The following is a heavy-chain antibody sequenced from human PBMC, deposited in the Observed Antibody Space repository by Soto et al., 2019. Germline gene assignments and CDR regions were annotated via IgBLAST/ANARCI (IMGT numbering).Heavy chain of an antibody. CDR2: IYYSGST. CDR3: AREATTVFVDAFDI. Sequence: QLQLQESGPGLVKPSETLSLTCTVSGGSISSSSYYWGWIRQPPGKGLGWIGSIYYSGSTYYNPSLKSRVTISVDTSKNQFSLKLSSVTAADTAVYYCAREATTVFVDAFDIWGQGTMVTVSS. V-gene: IGHV4-39*02. CDR1: GGSISSSSYY. J-gene: IGHJ3*02. D-gene: IGHD4-17*01.